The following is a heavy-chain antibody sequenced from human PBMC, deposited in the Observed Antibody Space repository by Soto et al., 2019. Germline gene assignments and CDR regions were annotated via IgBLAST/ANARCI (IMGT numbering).Heavy chain of an antibody. CDR1: GGSISSYY. D-gene: IGHD6-6*01. CDR2: IYYSGST. J-gene: IGHJ5*02. CDR3: ARSYSSYNWFDP. V-gene: IGHV4-59*01. Sequence: SETLSLTCTVSGGSISSYYWSWIRQPPGKGLEWIGYIYYSGSTNYNPSLKSRVTISVDTSKNQFSLKLSSVTAADTAVYYCARSYSSYNWFDPWGQGTLVTVSS.